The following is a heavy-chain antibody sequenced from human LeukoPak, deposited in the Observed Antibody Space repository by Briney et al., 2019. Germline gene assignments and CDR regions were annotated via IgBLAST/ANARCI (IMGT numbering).Heavy chain of an antibody. V-gene: IGHV3-64D*06. CDR2: ITGNGGRT. D-gene: IGHD4-23*01. Sequence: GGSLRLSCSASGFTFSFYAMHWVRQAPGKRPECVSAITGNGGRTYYADAVKGRFTISRDNSKNTLYLQMNGLRADDTAIYYCVKDPFYGGNPLYYFHYWGQGTLVTVSS. CDR3: VKDPFYGGNPLYYFHY. J-gene: IGHJ4*02. CDR1: GFTFSFYA.